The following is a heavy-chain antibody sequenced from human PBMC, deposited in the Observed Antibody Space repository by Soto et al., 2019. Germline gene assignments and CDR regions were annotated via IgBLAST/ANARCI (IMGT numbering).Heavy chain of an antibody. J-gene: IGHJ6*02. D-gene: IGHD6-13*01. CDR2: ISYDGSNK. Sequence: GGSLRLSCAASGFTFSSYGMHWVRQAPGKGLEWVAVISYDGSNKYYADSVKGRFTISRDNSKNTLYLQINSLRAEDTAVYYCAKSLYIGSSWFRSLDYYYYGMDVWGQGTTVTVSS. CDR1: GFTFSSYG. CDR3: AKSLYIGSSWFRSLDYYYYGMDV. V-gene: IGHV3-30*18.